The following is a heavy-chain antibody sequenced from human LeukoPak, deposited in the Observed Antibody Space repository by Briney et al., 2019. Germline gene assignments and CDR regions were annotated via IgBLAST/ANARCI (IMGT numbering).Heavy chain of an antibody. V-gene: IGHV1-8*01. J-gene: IGHJ3*02. Sequence: ASVKVSCKASGYTFTSYDINWVRQATGQGLEWMGWMNPNSGNTGYAQKFQGRATMTRNASISTAYMELSILRSEDTAVYYCARGYCSSTSCRDAFDIWGQGTMVTVSS. CDR3: ARGYCSSTSCRDAFDI. D-gene: IGHD2-2*01. CDR2: MNPNSGNT. CDR1: GYTFTSYD.